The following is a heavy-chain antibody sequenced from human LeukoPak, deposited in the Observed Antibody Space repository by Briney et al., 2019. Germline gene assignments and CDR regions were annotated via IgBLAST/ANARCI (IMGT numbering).Heavy chain of an antibody. J-gene: IGHJ6*02. CDR3: ARSAYYYYGMDV. CDR2: IYSGGST. Sequence: GGSLRLSCAASGFTVNSNYMSWVRQAPGKGLEWVSVIYSGGSTYYADPVKGRFTISRDNSKNTLYLQMNSLRAEDTAVYYCARSAYYYYGMDVWGQGTTVTVSS. V-gene: IGHV3-66*01. CDR1: GFTVNSNY.